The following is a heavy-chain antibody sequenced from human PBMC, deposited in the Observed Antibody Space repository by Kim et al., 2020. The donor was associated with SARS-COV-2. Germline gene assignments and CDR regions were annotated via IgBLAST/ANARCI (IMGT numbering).Heavy chain of an antibody. V-gene: IGHV1-2*06. D-gene: IGHD3-3*01. CDR1: GYTFTGYY. Sequence: ASVKVSCKASGYTFTGYYMHWVRQAPGQGLEWMGRINPNSGGTNYAQKFQGRVTMTRDTSTSTAYMELSRLRSDDTAVYYCAREEGITIFGVVISSPYYYGMDVWGKGNTVTVSS. J-gene: IGHJ6*04. CDR3: AREEGITIFGVVISSPYYYGMDV. CDR2: INPNSGGT.